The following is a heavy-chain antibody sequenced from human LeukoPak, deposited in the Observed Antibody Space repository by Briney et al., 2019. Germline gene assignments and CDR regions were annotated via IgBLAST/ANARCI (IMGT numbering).Heavy chain of an antibody. J-gene: IGHJ3*02. Sequence: ASVKVSCKVSGNTLSELSIHWVRQAPGKGLEWMGAFDPEDVGEPIYAQKFEDRVTMTEDTSTDTSYMELSSLMFDDTAVYYCAHSAGLSAFDIWGQGTLATVSS. CDR1: GNTLSELS. CDR2: FDPEDVGEP. V-gene: IGHV1-24*01. D-gene: IGHD2-15*01. CDR3: AHSAGLSAFDI.